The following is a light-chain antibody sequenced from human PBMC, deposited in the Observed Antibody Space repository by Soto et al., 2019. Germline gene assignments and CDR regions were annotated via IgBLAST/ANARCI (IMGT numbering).Light chain of an antibody. V-gene: IGLV2-14*01. Sequence: QSVLTQPASVSGSPGQSIIISCTGTSSDVGGYNYVSWYQQHPGKAPKLMIYDVSNRPSGVSNRFSGSKSGNTASLTISGLQAEDEADYYCSSYTSSSTNVFGTGTKVTVL. CDR3: SSYTSSSTNV. CDR2: DVS. CDR1: SSDVGGYNY. J-gene: IGLJ1*01.